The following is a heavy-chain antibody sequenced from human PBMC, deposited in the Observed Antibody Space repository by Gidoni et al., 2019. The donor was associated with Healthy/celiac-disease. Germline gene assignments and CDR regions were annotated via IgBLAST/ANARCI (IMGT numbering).Heavy chain of an antibody. Sequence: EVQLVESGGGLVKPGGSLRLSCAASGFTFSSYSMNWVRQAPGKGLEWVSSISSSSSYIYYADSVKGRFTISRDNAKNSLYLQMNSLRAEDTAVYYCARDIAAAGTRPHWGQGTLVTVSS. J-gene: IGHJ4*02. CDR2: ISSSSSYI. CDR1: GFTFSSYS. CDR3: ARDIAAAGTRPH. D-gene: IGHD6-13*01. V-gene: IGHV3-21*01.